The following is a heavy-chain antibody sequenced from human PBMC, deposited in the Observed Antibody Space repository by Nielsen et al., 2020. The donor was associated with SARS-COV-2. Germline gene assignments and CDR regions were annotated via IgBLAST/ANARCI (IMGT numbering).Heavy chain of an antibody. CDR3: ARVYSSSWLRYYYYGMDV. Sequence: GESLKISCAASGFTFSSYGMHWVRQAPGKGLEWVAVIPYDGSNKYYADSVKGRFTISRDNSKNTLYLQMNSLRAEDTAVYYCARVYSSSWLRYYYYGMDVWGQGTTVTVSS. CDR1: GFTFSSYG. CDR2: IPYDGSNK. D-gene: IGHD6-13*01. V-gene: IGHV3-30*19. J-gene: IGHJ6*02.